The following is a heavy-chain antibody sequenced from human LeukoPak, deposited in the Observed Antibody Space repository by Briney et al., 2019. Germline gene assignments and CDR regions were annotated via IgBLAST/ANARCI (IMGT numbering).Heavy chain of an antibody. V-gene: IGHV3-30-3*01. CDR3: ATPPKGSTNDY. CDR2: ISYDGSNK. CDR1: GFTFSSYA. Sequence: PGRSLRLSCAASGFTFSSYAMHWVRQAPGKGLEWVAVISYDGSNKYYADSVKGRFTISRDNSKNKLYLQMNSLRAEDTAVYYCATPPKGSTNDYWGQGTLVTVSS. D-gene: IGHD2-2*01. J-gene: IGHJ4*02.